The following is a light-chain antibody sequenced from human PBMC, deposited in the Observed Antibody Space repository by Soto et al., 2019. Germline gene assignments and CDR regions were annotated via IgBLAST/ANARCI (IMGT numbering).Light chain of an antibody. CDR2: DVS. CDR1: SSDVGTYDF. J-gene: IGLJ1*01. V-gene: IGLV2-11*01. CDR3: ASYTTDTTRL. Sequence: QSVLTQPRSVSGSPGQSVTISCTGTSSDVGTYDFVSWYQQHPGKAPRLMIFDVSERPSGVPDRFSGSKSGITASLTISGLQPEDEADYYCASYTTDTTRLFGTGTKVTVL.